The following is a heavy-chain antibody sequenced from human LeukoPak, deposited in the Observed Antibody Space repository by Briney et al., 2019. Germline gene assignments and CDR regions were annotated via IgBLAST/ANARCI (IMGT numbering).Heavy chain of an antibody. J-gene: IGHJ4*02. CDR3: ARVNRVTAIQELDY. D-gene: IGHD2-21*02. CDR2: ISSSGSTI. Sequence: GGSLRLSCAASGFSFSDYYMTWIRQAPGKGLEWVSCISSSGSTIFYADSVKGRFTISRDNAKSSLFLQMNSLRAEDTAVYYCARVNRVTAIQELDYWGQGTLVTVSS. CDR1: GFSFSDYY. V-gene: IGHV3-11*01.